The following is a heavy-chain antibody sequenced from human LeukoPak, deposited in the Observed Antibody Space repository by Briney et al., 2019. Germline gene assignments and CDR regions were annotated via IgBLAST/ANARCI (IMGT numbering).Heavy chain of an antibody. J-gene: IGHJ6*02. Sequence: SETLSLTCTVSGGSISNYLWSWIRQPPGKGLEWIGHISYSGSTKYNPSLKTRVTMSIDTSKRQSSLSLPSVTAADTAVYYCARVETYYYGLDVWGQGTTVTVSS. CDR1: GGSISNYL. D-gene: IGHD1-1*01. V-gene: IGHV4-59*12. CDR2: ISYSGST. CDR3: ARVETYYYGLDV.